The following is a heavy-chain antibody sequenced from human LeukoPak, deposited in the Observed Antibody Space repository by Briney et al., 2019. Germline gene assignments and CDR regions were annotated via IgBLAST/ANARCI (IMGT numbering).Heavy chain of an antibody. J-gene: IGHJ3*02. V-gene: IGHV4-61*09. CDR1: GGSISSGSYY. D-gene: IGHD6-13*01. CDR2: IYTSGST. CDR3: ARGHSSSWSTDAFDI. Sequence: PSETLSLTCTVSGGSISSGSYYWSWIRQPAGKGLEWIGHIYTSGSTNYNPSLKSRVTISVDTSKNQFSLKLSSVTAADTAVYYCARGHSSSWSTDAFDIWGQGTMVTVSS.